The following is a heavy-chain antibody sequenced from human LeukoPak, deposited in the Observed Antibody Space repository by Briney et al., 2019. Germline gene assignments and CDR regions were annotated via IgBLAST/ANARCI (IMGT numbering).Heavy chain of an antibody. Sequence: GESLKISCKGSGYSFTSYWIGWVRQMPGKGLEWMGIVYPGDSDTRYSPSFRGQVTLSADESIATAYLQWSSLKASDTAMYYCARQGYGYSHGVPYWGQGTLVTVSS. CDR1: GYSFTSYW. CDR2: VYPGDSDT. CDR3: ARQGYGYSHGVPY. D-gene: IGHD5-18*01. J-gene: IGHJ4*02. V-gene: IGHV5-51*01.